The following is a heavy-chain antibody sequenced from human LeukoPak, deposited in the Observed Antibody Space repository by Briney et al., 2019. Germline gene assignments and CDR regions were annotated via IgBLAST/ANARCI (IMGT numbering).Heavy chain of an antibody. V-gene: IGHV3-23*01. J-gene: IGHJ4*02. CDR3: ARSGSYTGYYFDY. CDR1: GFTFSSYA. Sequence: GGSLRLSCAASGFTFSSYAMSWVRQAPRKGLEWVSAISGSGGSTYYADSVKGRFTISRDNSKNTLYLQMNSLRAEDTAVYYCARSGSYTGYYFDYWGQGTLVTVSS. CDR2: ISGSGGST. D-gene: IGHD1-26*01.